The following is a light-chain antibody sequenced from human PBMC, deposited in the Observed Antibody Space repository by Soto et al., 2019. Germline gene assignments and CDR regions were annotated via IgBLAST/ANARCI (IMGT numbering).Light chain of an antibody. CDR3: CSYAGSSSFEV. Sequence: QSALTQPASVSGSPGQSITISCTGTSSDVGNYNLVSWYQQHPDKAPKFMIYEVNKRPSGVSNRFSGSKSGNTASLTISGFQAEDEADYYCCSYAGSSSFEVFGTGTKVTVL. J-gene: IGLJ1*01. V-gene: IGLV2-23*02. CDR1: SSDVGNYNL. CDR2: EVN.